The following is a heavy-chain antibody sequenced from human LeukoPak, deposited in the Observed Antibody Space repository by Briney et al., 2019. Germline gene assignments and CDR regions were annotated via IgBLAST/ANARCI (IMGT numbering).Heavy chain of an antibody. D-gene: IGHD4-17*01. V-gene: IGHV3-74*01. Sequence: GGSLRLSCAASGFTFSNSWMHWVRQAPGEGLVWVSTINSDGSTTGYADSVKGRFTISRDNAKNTLYLQMNSLRAEDTAVYYCTSEVTTDSWGQGTLVTVSS. CDR2: INSDGSTT. CDR1: GFTFSNSW. J-gene: IGHJ4*02. CDR3: TSEVTTDS.